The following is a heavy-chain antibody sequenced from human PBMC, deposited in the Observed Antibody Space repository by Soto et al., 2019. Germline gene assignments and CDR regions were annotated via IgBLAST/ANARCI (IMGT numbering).Heavy chain of an antibody. CDR3: ARTLPSIAAAGDYYYYGMDV. D-gene: IGHD6-13*01. J-gene: IGHJ6*02. V-gene: IGHV1-2*04. Sequence: ASVKVSFKASGYTFTGYYMHWVRQAPGQGLEWMGWINPNSGGTNYAQKFQGWVTMTRDTSISTAYMELSRLRSDDTAVYYCARTLPSIAAAGDYYYYGMDVWGQGTTVTVSS. CDR2: INPNSGGT. CDR1: GYTFTGYY.